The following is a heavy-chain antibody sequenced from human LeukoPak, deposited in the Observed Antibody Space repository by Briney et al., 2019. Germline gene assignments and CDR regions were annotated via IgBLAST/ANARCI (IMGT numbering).Heavy chain of an antibody. V-gene: IGHV3-23*01. D-gene: IGHD3-22*01. Sequence: GGSLRLSCVVSGFTFSSYSMSWVRQAPGKGLEWVSAISGSGGSTYYADSVKGRFTISRDNSKNTLYLQMNSLRAEDTAVYYCAKERDSRGYFDYWGQGTLVTVSS. CDR3: AKERDSRGYFDY. CDR2: ISGSGGST. J-gene: IGHJ4*02. CDR1: GFTFSSYS.